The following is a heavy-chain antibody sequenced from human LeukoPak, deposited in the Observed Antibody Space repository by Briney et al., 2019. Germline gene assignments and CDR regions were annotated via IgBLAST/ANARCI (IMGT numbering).Heavy chain of an antibody. J-gene: IGHJ5*02. V-gene: IGHV4-59*01. CDR2: IYYSGST. CDR1: VGSLSSYY. Sequence: SETLSLTCTVSVGSLSSYYWSWIRQPPGKGLEWIGYIYYSGSTNYNPSLKSRVTISVDTSKNQFSLNLTSVTPADTAVYYCARGVDYDFWGGTLFDPWGKGTLVSVSS. CDR3: ARGVDYDFWGGTLFDP. D-gene: IGHD3/OR15-3a*01.